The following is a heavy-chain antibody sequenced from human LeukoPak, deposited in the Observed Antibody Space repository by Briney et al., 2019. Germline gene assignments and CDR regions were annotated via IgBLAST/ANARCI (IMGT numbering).Heavy chain of an antibody. J-gene: IGHJ4*02. Sequence: ASVKVSCKASGGTFSSYAINWVRQATGQGLEWMGWMNPNSGNTGYAQKFQGRVTMTRNTSISTAYMELSSLRSEDTAVYYCARGVAAALDYWGQGTLVTVSS. D-gene: IGHD6-13*01. CDR3: ARGVAAALDY. CDR1: GGTFSSYA. V-gene: IGHV1-8*02. CDR2: MNPNSGNT.